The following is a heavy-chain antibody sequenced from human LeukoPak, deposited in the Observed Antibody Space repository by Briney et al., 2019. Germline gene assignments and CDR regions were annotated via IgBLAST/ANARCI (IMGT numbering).Heavy chain of an antibody. CDR1: GFTFSSYE. D-gene: IGHD6-19*01. CDR2: ISSSGSTI. Sequence: GGSLRLSCAASGFTFSSYEMNWVRQAPGKGLEWVSYISSSGSTIYYADSVKGRFTISRDNAKNSLYLQMNSLRAEDTAVYYCARGPILLIAVAGPNWFDSWGQGTLVTVSS. CDR3: ARGPILLIAVAGPNWFDS. J-gene: IGHJ5*01. V-gene: IGHV3-48*03.